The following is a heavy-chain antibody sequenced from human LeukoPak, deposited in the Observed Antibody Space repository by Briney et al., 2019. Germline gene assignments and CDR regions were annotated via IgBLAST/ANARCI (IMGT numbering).Heavy chain of an antibody. D-gene: IGHD3-22*01. V-gene: IGHV3-23*01. CDR3: AKDAKPYHYDSSGYYYAGAFDI. CDR1: GFTFSSYA. CDR2: ISGSGGST. J-gene: IGHJ3*02. Sequence: QAGGSLRLSCAASGFTFSSYAMSWVRQAPGKGLEWVSAISGSGGSTYYADSVKGRFTISRDNSKNTLHLQMNSLRAEDTAVYYCAKDAKPYHYDSSGYYYAGAFDIWGQGTMVTVSS.